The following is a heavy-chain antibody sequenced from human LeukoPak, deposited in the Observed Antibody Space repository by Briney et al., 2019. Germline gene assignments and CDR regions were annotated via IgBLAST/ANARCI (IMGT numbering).Heavy chain of an antibody. V-gene: IGHV1-46*01. J-gene: IGHJ4*02. CDR2: SNPSGGST. CDR1: GYTFTNYY. D-gene: IGHD7-27*01. CDR3: ARALDFTGDLGSAVDY. Sequence: GASVKVSCKASGYTFTNYYMHWVRQAPGQGLEWMGISNPSGGSTSYAQKFQGRVTMTTDTSTSTAYMELRSLRSDDTAVYYCARALDFTGDLGSAVDYWGQGTLVTVSS.